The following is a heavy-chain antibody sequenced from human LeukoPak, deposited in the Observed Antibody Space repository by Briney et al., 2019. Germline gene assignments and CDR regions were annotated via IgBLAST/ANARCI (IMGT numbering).Heavy chain of an antibody. CDR3: ARAGVPYYRYYYYYGMDV. J-gene: IGHJ6*02. D-gene: IGHD3-10*01. V-gene: IGHV3-33*01. CDR1: GFTFSSYG. Sequence: GGSLRLSCAASGFTFSSYGMHWVRQAPGKGLEWVAVIWYDVSNKYYADSVKGRFTISRDNSKNTLYLQMNSLRAEDTAVYYCARAGVPYYRYYYYYGMDVWGQGTTVTVSS. CDR2: IWYDVSNK.